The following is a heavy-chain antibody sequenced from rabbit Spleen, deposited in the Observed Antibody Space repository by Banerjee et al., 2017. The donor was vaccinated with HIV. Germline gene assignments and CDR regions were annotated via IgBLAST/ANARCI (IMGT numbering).Heavy chain of an antibody. CDR1: GLDFSSYT. V-gene: IGHV1S45*01. D-gene: IGHD4-1*01. J-gene: IGHJ4*01. CDR3: ARDLAGVIGWNFGW. CDR2: MYSGKP. Sequence: QEQLEESGGDLVKPEGSLTLTCKGSGLDFSSYTISWVRQAPGKGLEWIGIMYSGKPVYANWAKGRSTFSKTSSTTVTLQMTSLTAADTATYFCARDLAGVIGWNFGWWGPGTLVTVS.